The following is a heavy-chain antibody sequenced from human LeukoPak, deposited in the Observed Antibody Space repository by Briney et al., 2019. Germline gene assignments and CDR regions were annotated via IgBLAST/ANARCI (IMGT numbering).Heavy chain of an antibody. CDR1: GGSISSGGYS. CDR3: ARDVGDGDYGWFDP. CDR2: IYYSGST. J-gene: IGHJ5*02. D-gene: IGHD4-17*01. Sequence: PSETLSLTCAVSGGSISSGGYSWSWIRQPPGKGLEWIGYIYYSGSTYYNPSLKSRVTISVDTSKNQFSLKLSSVTAADTAMYYCARDVGDGDYGWFDPWGQGTLVTVSS. V-gene: IGHV4-30-4*07.